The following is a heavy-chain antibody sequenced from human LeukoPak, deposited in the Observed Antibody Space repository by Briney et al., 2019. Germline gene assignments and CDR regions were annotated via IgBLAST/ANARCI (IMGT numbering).Heavy chain of an antibody. CDR1: GYTFTGYY. V-gene: IGHV1-2*02. CDR2: INPNSGGT. Sequence: AASVKVSCKASGYTFTGYYMHWVRQAPGQGLEWMGWINPNSGGTNYAQKFQGRVTMTRDTSISTAYMELSRLRSDDTAVYYCARRPSGYSYGYGYYGMDVWGQGTTVTVSS. CDR3: ARRPSGYSYGYGYYGMDV. D-gene: IGHD5-18*01. J-gene: IGHJ6*02.